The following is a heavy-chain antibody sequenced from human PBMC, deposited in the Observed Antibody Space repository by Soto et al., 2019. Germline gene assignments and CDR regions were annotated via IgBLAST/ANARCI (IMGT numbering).Heavy chain of an antibody. V-gene: IGHV5-10-1*01. Sequence: GESLKISCKASGYKFTTFWLNWVRQTPGKGLEWLGRIDPTDSFTNYSPPFEGHVTISVDRSISTAYLQWNSLQASDTAIYFCTRAERFPRSWFDPWGQGTQVTVSS. CDR2: IDPTDSFT. D-gene: IGHD3-10*01. J-gene: IGHJ5*02. CDR3: TRAERFPRSWFDP. CDR1: GYKFTTFW.